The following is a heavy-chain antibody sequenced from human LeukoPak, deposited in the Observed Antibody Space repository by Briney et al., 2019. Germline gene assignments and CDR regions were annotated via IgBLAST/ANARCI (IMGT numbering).Heavy chain of an antibody. CDR2: INPNSGGT. CDR3: ARVPGYSSSWSDFDY. Sequence: ASVKVSCKASGYTFTGYYMHWVRQAPGQGLEWMGWINPNSGGTNYAQKFQGRDTMTRDTSISTAYMELSRLRSDDTAVYYCARVPGYSSSWSDFDYWGQGTLVTVSS. V-gene: IGHV1-2*02. D-gene: IGHD6-13*01. J-gene: IGHJ4*02. CDR1: GYTFTGYY.